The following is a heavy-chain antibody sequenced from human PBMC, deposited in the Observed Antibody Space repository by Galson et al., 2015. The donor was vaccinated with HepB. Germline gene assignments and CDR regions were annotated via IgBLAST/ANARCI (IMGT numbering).Heavy chain of an antibody. CDR1: GFTVSSNY. J-gene: IGHJ4*02. CDR2: IYSGGST. V-gene: IGHV3-66*01. CDR3: AREPDIVATDFDY. Sequence: SLRLSCAASGFTVSSNYMSWVRQAPGKGLEWVSVIYSGGSTYYADSVKGRFTISRDNSKNTLYLQMNSLRAEDTAVYYCAREPDIVATDFDYWGQGTLVTVSS. D-gene: IGHD5-12*01.